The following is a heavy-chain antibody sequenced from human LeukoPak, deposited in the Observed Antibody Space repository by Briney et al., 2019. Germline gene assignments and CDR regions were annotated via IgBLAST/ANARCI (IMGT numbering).Heavy chain of an antibody. V-gene: IGHV1-2*02. Sequence: GASVKVSCKASGYTFTGYYMHWVRQAPGQGLEWMGWINPNSGGTNYAQKFQGRVTMTRDTSISTAYMELSRLRSDDTAVYYCARSISSRVGIFDYWGQGTLVTASS. CDR3: ARSISSRVGIFDY. CDR2: INPNSGGT. D-gene: IGHD6-13*01. CDR1: GYTFTGYY. J-gene: IGHJ4*02.